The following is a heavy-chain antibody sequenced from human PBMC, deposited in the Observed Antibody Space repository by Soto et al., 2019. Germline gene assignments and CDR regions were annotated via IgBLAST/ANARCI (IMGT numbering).Heavy chain of an antibody. CDR3: ARYDYGSGDDYNIDY. J-gene: IGHJ4*02. CDR2: IHHGGST. Sequence: SETRSLTCAVSGGSISSGSYSWSWVRQSPGKGLEWIGEIHHGGSTNYNPSHMSRVTISVDKSQNQFSLRLTSVTAADTAVYYCARYDYGSGDDYNIDYWGQGTLVTVSS. CDR1: GGSISSGSYS. V-gene: IGHV4-4*02. D-gene: IGHD3-10*01.